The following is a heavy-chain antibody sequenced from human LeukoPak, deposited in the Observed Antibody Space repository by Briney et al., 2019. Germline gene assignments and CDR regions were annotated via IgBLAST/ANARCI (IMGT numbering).Heavy chain of an antibody. J-gene: IGHJ6*03. CDR2: IRSKDYGGTT. D-gene: IGHD3-22*01. CDR1: GFTFGDYA. CDR3: TRAPSSGYYYYYYMDV. Sequence: PGGSLRLSCTASGFTFGDYAMSWFRQAQRTGQEREGFIRSKDYGGTTDYAASVKGRFTISRDDSKSIAYLQMNSLKTEDTAVYYCTRAPSSGYYYYYYMDVWGKGTTVTVSS. V-gene: IGHV3-49*03.